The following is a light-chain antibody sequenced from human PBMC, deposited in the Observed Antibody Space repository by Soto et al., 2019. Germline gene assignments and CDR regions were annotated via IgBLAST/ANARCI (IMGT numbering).Light chain of an antibody. Sequence: EIVLSQSQAILSLSPGDRATLSCRASQTVSSFLAWYQQKPGQAPRLLIYDTSNRATGVPARFSASGSGTDFTITISSLEPEDFAIYFCQQRYNWPPTFGQGTKLEIK. CDR1: QTVSSF. J-gene: IGKJ2*01. V-gene: IGKV3-11*01. CDR3: QQRYNWPPT. CDR2: DTS.